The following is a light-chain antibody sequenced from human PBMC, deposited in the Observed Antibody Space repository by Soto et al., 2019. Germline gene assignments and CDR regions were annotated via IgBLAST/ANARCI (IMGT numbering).Light chain of an antibody. V-gene: IGKV3-20*01. CDR1: QSVSSGH. CDR2: GAS. J-gene: IGKJ1*01. CDR3: KQYGNSLWT. Sequence: IGLTQSPGTLSLSPGERASLSCRASQSVSSGHLTCYQQTTGQTTRLLIYGASSRATGIPDRFSGSGSRTDFTLPISRLETEDYAVYSCKQYGNSLWTSGQGTKV.